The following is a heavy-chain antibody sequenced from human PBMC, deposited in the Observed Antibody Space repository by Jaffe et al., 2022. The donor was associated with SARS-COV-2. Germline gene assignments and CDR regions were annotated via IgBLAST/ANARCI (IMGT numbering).Heavy chain of an antibody. CDR2: IYTSGST. CDR3: AREYWILKWFDP. V-gene: IGHV4-61*02. Sequence: QVQLQESGPGLVKPSQTLSLTCTVSGGSISSGSYYWSWIRQPAGKGLEWIGRIYTSGSTNYNPSLKSRVTISVDTSKNQFSLKLSSVTAADTAVYYCAREYWILKWFDPWGQGTLVTVSS. CDR1: GGSISSGSYY. D-gene: IGHD2-15*01. J-gene: IGHJ5*02.